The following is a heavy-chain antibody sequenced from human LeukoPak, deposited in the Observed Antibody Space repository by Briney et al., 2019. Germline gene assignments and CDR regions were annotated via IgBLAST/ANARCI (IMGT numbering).Heavy chain of an antibody. CDR1: GFTFSSYW. Sequence: GGSLRLSCAASGFTFSSYWMSWVRQAPGKGLEWVANIKRDGSEKYYVDFVKGRFIISRDNAKNSLYLQMDSLRAEDTAVYYCARSRSAGYWGQGTLVTVSS. CDR2: IKRDGSEK. V-gene: IGHV3-7*01. CDR3: ARSRSAGY. J-gene: IGHJ4*02.